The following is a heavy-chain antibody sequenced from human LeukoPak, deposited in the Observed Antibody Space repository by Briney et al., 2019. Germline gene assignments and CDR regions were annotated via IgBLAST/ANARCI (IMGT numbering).Heavy chain of an antibody. CDR2: IYHSGST. Sequence: SETLSLTCAVSGGSISSGGYSWSWIRQPPGKGLEWIGYIYHSGSTNYNPSLKSRVTISVDTSKNQFSLKLSSVTAADTAVYYCARRRHSGRHIVVVPAASYFDYWGQGTLVTVSS. J-gene: IGHJ4*02. CDR3: ARRRHSGRHIVVVPAASYFDY. CDR1: GGSISSGGYS. D-gene: IGHD2-2*01. V-gene: IGHV4-30-2*01.